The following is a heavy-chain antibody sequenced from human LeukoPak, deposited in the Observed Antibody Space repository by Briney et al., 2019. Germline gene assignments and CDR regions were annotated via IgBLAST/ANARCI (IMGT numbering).Heavy chain of an antibody. CDR3: ARAGYYDFWSGYYTQSDYYYYYGMDV. D-gene: IGHD3-3*01. J-gene: IGHJ6*02. CDR1: GYTFTGYY. Sequence: GASVKVSCKASGYTFTGYYMHWVRQAPGQGLEWMGWINPNSGGTNYAQKFQGRATMTRDTSISTAYMELSRLRSDDTAVYYCARAGYYDFWSGYYTQSDYYYYYGMDVWGQGTTVTVSS. V-gene: IGHV1-2*02. CDR2: INPNSGGT.